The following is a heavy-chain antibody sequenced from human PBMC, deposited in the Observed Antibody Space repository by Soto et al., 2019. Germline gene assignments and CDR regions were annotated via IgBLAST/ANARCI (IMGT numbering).Heavy chain of an antibody. V-gene: IGHV4-30-2*01. D-gene: IGHD3-22*01. Sequence: QLQLQESGSGLVKPSQTLSLTCAVSGGSISSGGYSWSWIRQPPGKGLEWIGYIYHSGSTYYNPSLKSLVTISVNRSKNQFSLKLSSVTAADTAVYYCARGVPYYYDSSGYFFDYWGQGTLVTVSS. CDR2: IYHSGST. J-gene: IGHJ4*02. CDR3: ARGVPYYYDSSGYFFDY. CDR1: GGSISSGGYS.